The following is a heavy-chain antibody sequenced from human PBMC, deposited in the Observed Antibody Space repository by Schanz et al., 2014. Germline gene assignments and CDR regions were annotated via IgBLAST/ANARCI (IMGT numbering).Heavy chain of an antibody. CDR3: ARDLGNSRPSYYDH. CDR2: IIHDGSEK. D-gene: IGHD6-13*01. Sequence: EVQLVESGGGLVQPGGSLRLSCAASGFSFNNYWMTWFRQAPGKGLEWVANIIHDGSEKFYVDSVKGRFTISRDNAKNSLYLQMDALRAEDTAVYCCARDLGNSRPSYYDHWGQGTLVTVSA. J-gene: IGHJ4*02. V-gene: IGHV3-7*01. CDR1: GFSFNNYW.